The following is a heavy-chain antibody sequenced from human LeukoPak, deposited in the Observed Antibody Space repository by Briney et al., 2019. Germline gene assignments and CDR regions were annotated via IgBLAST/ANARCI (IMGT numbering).Heavy chain of an antibody. D-gene: IGHD6-13*01. V-gene: IGHV3-21*04. Sequence: GGSLRLSCAASGFTFSSYSLNWVRQAPGKGLEWVSSISTSSSYIYYAESVKGRFTISRDNAKKSVYLQMNSLRAEDTAVYYCAAAAGQEWRPKDYWGQGTLVTVSS. CDR3: AAAAGQEWRPKDY. J-gene: IGHJ4*02. CDR1: GFTFSSYS. CDR2: ISTSSSYI.